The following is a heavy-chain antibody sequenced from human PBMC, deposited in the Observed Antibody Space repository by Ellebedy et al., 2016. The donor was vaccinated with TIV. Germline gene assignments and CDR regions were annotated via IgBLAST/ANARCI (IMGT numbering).Heavy chain of an antibody. J-gene: IGHJ4*02. CDR1: GFPFSDYY. D-gene: IGHD4-17*01. V-gene: IGHV3-11*01. CDR3: ARGEAVGDFSPQTFDY. CDR2: INYRGDTI. Sequence: GESLKISCEASGFPFSDYYMNWIRQAPGKGLEWVSYINYRGDTIYYAESVKGRFTISRDNAKKSLFLQMNSLRSEDTAVYYCARGEAVGDFSPQTFDYWGQGSLVTVSS.